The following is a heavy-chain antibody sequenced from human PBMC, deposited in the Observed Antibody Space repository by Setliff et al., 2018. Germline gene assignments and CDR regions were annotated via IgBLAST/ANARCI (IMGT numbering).Heavy chain of an antibody. J-gene: IGHJ4*02. CDR2: ISPHTGNT. CDR1: GYSFNGYG. Sequence: GASVKVSCKTSGYSFNGYGIAWVRQAPGQGLEWMGWISPHTGNTYYTPNLHGRLTLTTDTSTSTAYMELRSLGSDDTAVYFCSRLVRFCTRTSCQRLSGDDFWGQGTLVTVSS. D-gene: IGHD2-8*01. V-gene: IGHV1-18*01. CDR3: SRLVRFCTRTSCQRLSGDDF.